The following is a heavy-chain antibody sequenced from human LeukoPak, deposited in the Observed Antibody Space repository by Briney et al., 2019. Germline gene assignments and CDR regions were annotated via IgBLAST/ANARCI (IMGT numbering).Heavy chain of an antibody. Sequence: ASVKVSCKASGYTFTSYYMHWVRQAPGQGLERMGWISAYNGNTNYAQKLQGRVTMTTDTSTSTAYMELRSLRSDDTAVYYCARDRVATVTTWGDYWGQGTLVTVSS. J-gene: IGHJ4*02. V-gene: IGHV1-18*04. CDR1: GYTFTSYY. CDR2: ISAYNGNT. D-gene: IGHD4-17*01. CDR3: ARDRVATVTTWGDY.